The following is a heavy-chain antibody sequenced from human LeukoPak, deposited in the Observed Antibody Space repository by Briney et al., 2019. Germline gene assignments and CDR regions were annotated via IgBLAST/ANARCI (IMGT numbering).Heavy chain of an antibody. D-gene: IGHD3-10*01. V-gene: IGHV3-72*01. CDR2: IRKKDKSYTT. J-gene: IGHJ3*02. CDR1: GFTFSSYA. CDR3: ARDTAGGLYAFDI. Sequence: GGSLRLSCAASGFTFSSYAMSWVRQAPGKGLEWVGRIRKKDKSYTTEYAASVKGRFTISRDDSKNSLYLQMNSLRAEDTAVYYCARDTAGGLYAFDIWGQGTMVTVSS.